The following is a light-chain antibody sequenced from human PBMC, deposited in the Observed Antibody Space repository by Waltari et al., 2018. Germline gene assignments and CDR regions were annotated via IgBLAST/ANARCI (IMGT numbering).Light chain of an antibody. CDR1: QSISSW. CDR2: KAS. J-gene: IGKJ1*01. Sequence: DIQMTQSPSTLSASVGDRVTITCRASQSISSWLAWYQQKPGKAPKLLIYKASSLESGGPSRFSGSGSGTEFTLTISSLHPDDFATYYGQQYNSYWTFGQGTKVEIK. CDR3: QQYNSYWT. V-gene: IGKV1-5*03.